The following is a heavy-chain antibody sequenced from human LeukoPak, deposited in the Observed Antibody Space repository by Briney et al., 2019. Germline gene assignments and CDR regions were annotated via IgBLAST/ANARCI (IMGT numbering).Heavy chain of an antibody. CDR2: IVFDGSNK. J-gene: IGHJ4*02. CDR3: ARRRDDYRQYYFDH. D-gene: IGHD5-12*01. CDR1: GFTFRSYA. V-gene: IGHV3-30-3*01. Sequence: GGSLRLSCAASGFTFRSYAMHWVRQAPGKGLEWVALIVFDGSNKDYADSVTGRFTISRDNPKNTLYLRMNSLRPEDTAVYYCARRRDDYRQYYFDHWGQGTLVTVSS.